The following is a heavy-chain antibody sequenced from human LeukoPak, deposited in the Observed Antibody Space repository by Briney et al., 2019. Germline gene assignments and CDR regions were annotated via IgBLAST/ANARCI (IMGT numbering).Heavy chain of an antibody. CDR1: GFTFSSYA. CDR3: ARAGTGVLWFGEPY. V-gene: IGHV3-30-3*01. Sequence: GGSLRLSCAASGFTFSSYAMHWVRQAPGKGLEWVPVISYDGSNKYYADSVKGRFTISRDNSKNTLYLQMNSLRAEDTAVYYCARAGTGVLWFGEPYWGQGTLVTVSS. D-gene: IGHD3-10*01. CDR2: ISYDGSNK. J-gene: IGHJ4*02.